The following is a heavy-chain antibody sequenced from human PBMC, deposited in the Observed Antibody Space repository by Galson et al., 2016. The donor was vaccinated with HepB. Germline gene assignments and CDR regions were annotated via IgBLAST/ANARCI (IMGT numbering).Heavy chain of an antibody. V-gene: IGHV3-66*01. Sequence: LRLSCAASGFRFRAYALTWVRQAPGKGLECISLTYSGGDTVYADSVKGRFTISRDHSKNTVYLQMNSLRVEDTAVYYCARDPPSVATGTWAWGQGTQVTVST. CDR1: GFRFRAYA. CDR2: TYSGGDT. D-gene: IGHD3-9*01. CDR3: ARDPPSVATGTWA. J-gene: IGHJ5*02.